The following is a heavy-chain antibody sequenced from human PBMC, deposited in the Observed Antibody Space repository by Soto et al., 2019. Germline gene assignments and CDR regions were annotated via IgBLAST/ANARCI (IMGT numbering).Heavy chain of an antibody. CDR1: GGSFSGYY. J-gene: IGHJ4*02. CDR3: TRERILVVVAATKGWGNYFDY. V-gene: IGHV4-34*01. CDR2: INHSGST. D-gene: IGHD2-15*01. Sequence: PSETLSLTCAVYGGSFSGYYWSWIRQPPGKGLEWIGEINHSGSTNYNPSLKSRVTKSVDTSKNQFSLKLSSVTAADTAEYYCTRERILVVVAATKGWGNYFDYWGQGTLVTVSS.